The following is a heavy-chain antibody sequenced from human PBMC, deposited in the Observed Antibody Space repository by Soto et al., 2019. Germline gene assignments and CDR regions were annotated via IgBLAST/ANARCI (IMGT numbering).Heavy chain of an antibody. V-gene: IGHV4-30-4*01. CDR3: AHDSHGGNTYFDL. Sequence: VQLQESGPGLVRPSETLSLTCTVSGGSISSGNFYWSWIRQPPGKGLEWIGYIYFSGSTSYSPSLKSPLTISLNTSNIQFSQKLTSVTAVDTAVYYCAHDSHGGNTYFDLWGQGALVTVSS. CDR2: IYFSGST. J-gene: IGHJ4*02. D-gene: IGHD1-26*01. CDR1: GGSISSGNFY.